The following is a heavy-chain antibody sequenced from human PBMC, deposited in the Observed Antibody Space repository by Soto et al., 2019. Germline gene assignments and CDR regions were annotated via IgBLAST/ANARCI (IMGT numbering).Heavy chain of an antibody. V-gene: IGHV1-3*01. CDR2: INCGNGNT. Sequence: VSCKTSCYTFTGYAIHWVRQAPGHRLERMGWINCGNGNTIYSPKFQGSVTITRDSTATTAYMELSGLRTEDTVGYFRPRAMRSYYVFGTWRLGT. J-gene: IGHJ5*02. CDR3: PRAMRSYYVFGT. CDR1: CYTFTGYA. D-gene: IGHD1-26*01.